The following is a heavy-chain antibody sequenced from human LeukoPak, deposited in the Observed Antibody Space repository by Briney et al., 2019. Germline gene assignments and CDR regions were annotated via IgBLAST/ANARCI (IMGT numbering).Heavy chain of an antibody. CDR1: GFTFSSYA. J-gene: IGHJ4*02. CDR2: ISGSGGGT. V-gene: IGHV3-23*01. Sequence: PGGSLRLSCAASGFTFSSYAMSWVRQAPGKGLEWVSGISGSGGGTYYADSVKGRFTISRDNAKNSLYLQMNSLRAEDTALYYCASGGIYYGAAFDFWGRGTLVTVSS. CDR3: ASGGIYYGAAFDF. D-gene: IGHD1-26*01.